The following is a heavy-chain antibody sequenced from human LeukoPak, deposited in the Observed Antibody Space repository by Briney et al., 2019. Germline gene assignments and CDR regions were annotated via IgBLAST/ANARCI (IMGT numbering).Heavy chain of an antibody. CDR2: IYYSGST. V-gene: IGHV4-30-4*01. J-gene: IGHJ4*02. CDR1: GGSISSGDYY. Sequence: SETLSLTCTVSGGSISSGDYYWSWIRQPPGTGLEWIGYIYYSGSTYYNPSLKSRVTISVDTSKNQFSLKLSSVTAADTAVYYCARDGVVVTALGREMSPDYWGQGTLVTVSS. CDR3: ARDGVVVTALGREMSPDY. D-gene: IGHD2-21*02.